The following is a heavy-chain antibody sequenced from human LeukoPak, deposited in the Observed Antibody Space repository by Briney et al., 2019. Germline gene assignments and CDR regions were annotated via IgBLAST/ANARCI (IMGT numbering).Heavy chain of an antibody. CDR2: INHSGST. J-gene: IGHJ4*02. V-gene: IGHV4-34*01. Sequence: PSETLSLTCAVYGGSFSGYYWSWIRRPPGKGLEWIGEINHSGSTNYNPSLKSPVTISVDTSKNQFSLKLSSVTAADTAVYYCARIPPDIVVVPAATHAFDYWGQGTLATVSS. D-gene: IGHD2-2*01. CDR1: GGSFSGYY. CDR3: ARIPPDIVVVPAATHAFDY.